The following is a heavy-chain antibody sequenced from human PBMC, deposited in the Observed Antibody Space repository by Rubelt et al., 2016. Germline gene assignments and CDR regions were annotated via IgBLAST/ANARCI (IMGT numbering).Heavy chain of an antibody. Sequence: QVQLVQSGAEVKKPGSSVKVSCKASGGTFSSYAISWVRQAPGQGLEWMGGIIPIFGTANYAQKFQGRVTITADKSTGTAYMELSSLRSEDTAGYYCATDLVRYCSSTSCYEMDYWGQGTLVTVSS. V-gene: IGHV1-69*06. CDR3: ATDLVRYCSSTSCYEMDY. CDR1: GGTFSSYA. D-gene: IGHD2-2*01. CDR2: IIPIFGTA. J-gene: IGHJ4*02.